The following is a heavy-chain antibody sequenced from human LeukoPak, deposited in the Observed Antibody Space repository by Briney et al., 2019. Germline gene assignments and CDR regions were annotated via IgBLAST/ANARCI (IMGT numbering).Heavy chain of an antibody. CDR1: GGSISSYY. Sequence: SETLSLTCTISGGSISSYYWSWLRQPPGKGLEWIGYIYYSGSTNYNPSLQSRVTLSVDTSKNQFSLRLNSVTAADTAVYYCATYGSGNYYLDYWGQGTLVIVSS. V-gene: IGHV4-59*01. J-gene: IGHJ4*02. CDR3: ATYGSGNYYLDY. CDR2: IYYSGST. D-gene: IGHD3-10*01.